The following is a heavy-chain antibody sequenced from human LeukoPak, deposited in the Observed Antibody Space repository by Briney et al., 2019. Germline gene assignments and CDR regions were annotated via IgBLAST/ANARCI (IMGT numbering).Heavy chain of an antibody. D-gene: IGHD3-16*02. Sequence: GGSLRLSCAASGFTFSSYAMSWVRQAPGKGLEWVSAISGSGGGTYYADSVKGRFTISRDNSKNTLYLQMNSLRAEDTAVYYCAKDRGVWGSYRYYFDYWGQGTLVTVSS. V-gene: IGHV3-23*01. CDR2: ISGSGGGT. CDR1: GFTFSSYA. CDR3: AKDRGVWGSYRYYFDY. J-gene: IGHJ4*02.